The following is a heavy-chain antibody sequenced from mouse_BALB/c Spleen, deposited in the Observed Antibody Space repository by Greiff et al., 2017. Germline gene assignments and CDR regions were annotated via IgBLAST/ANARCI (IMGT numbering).Heavy chain of an antibody. CDR1: GFTFSSYA. D-gene: IGHD1-1*01. J-gene: IGHJ4*01. CDR2: ISSGGST. V-gene: IGHV5-6-5*01. CDR3: EKEGELTGSDYAMDY. Sequence: EVMLVESGGGLVKPGGSLKLSCAASGFTFSSYAMSWVRQSPEKRLEWVASISSGGSTYYPDSVKGRFTISRDNARNILYLQMSSLRSEDTTMYYCEKEGELTGSDYAMDYWGQGTSVTVSS.